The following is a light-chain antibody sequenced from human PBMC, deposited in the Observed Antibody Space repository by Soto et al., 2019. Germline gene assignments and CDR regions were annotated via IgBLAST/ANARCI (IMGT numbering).Light chain of an antibody. CDR2: GAS. CDR1: QSVSSS. V-gene: IGKV3-15*01. J-gene: IGKJ1*01. CDR3: QQRSGWPRT. Sequence: DIVMSQYPSTLSVSPGERVTLSCRASQSVSSSLAWYQQKPGQAPRLLIYGASTRATGIPARFSGSGSGTDFTLTISSLEPEDFALYYCQQRSGWPRTFGQGTKVDI.